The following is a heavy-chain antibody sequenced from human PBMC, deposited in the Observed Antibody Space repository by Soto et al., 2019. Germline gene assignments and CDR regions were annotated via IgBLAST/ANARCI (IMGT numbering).Heavy chain of an antibody. CDR3: ARGTVTTSSYPTSFDF. Sequence: TSETLSLTCAVYGGCFSGCYWSWIRQPPGKWLEWIGEINHSGSTYYNPSLKSRVTISIDTSKNQFSLKLTSVTAADTALYYCARGTVTTSSYPTSFDFCDQGALGTLS. J-gene: IGHJ4*02. CDR1: GGCFSGCY. CDR2: INHSGST. D-gene: IGHD2-2*02. V-gene: IGHV4-34*01.